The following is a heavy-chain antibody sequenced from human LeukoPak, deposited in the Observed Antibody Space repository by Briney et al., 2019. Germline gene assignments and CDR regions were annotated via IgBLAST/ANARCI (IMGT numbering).Heavy chain of an antibody. Sequence: PSETLSLPCTVSGRPIRSYYWGWIRPPPGKGLEWIGYIYHSGSTNYNPPLKSRVTISVDTSQNQFYLKLSSVTAADTAVYYCARDGYSGSDALWGQGTLVTVSS. D-gene: IGHD5-12*01. J-gene: IGHJ4*02. CDR1: GRPIRSYY. V-gene: IGHV4-59*01. CDR3: ARDGYSGSDAL. CDR2: IYHSGST.